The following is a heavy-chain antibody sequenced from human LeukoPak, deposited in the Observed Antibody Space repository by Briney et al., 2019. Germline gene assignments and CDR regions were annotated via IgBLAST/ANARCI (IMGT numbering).Heavy chain of an antibody. CDR2: IYSGGRT. D-gene: IGHD5-18*01. Sequence: GGSLRLSCAASGFTVSSNYMRWVRQAPGKGLEWVSVIYSGGRTYYADSVKGRFTISRDNSKNTLYLQMNSLRAEDTAVYYCASSQDTAMVEFYWGQGTLVTVSS. CDR3: ASSQDTAMVEFY. V-gene: IGHV3-53*01. J-gene: IGHJ4*02. CDR1: GFTVSSNY.